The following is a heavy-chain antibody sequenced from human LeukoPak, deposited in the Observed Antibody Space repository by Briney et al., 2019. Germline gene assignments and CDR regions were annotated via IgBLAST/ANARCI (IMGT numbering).Heavy chain of an antibody. V-gene: IGHV4-34*01. CDR2: INHSGST. CDR1: GGSFSGYY. J-gene: IGHJ4*02. Sequence: SETLSLTCAVYGGSFSGYYWSWIRQPPGKGLEWIGEINHSGSTNYNPSLKSRVTISVDKSKNQFSLKLGSVTAADTAVYYCARVKYSSSYPDYWGQGTLVTVSS. D-gene: IGHD6-6*01. CDR3: ARVKYSSSYPDY.